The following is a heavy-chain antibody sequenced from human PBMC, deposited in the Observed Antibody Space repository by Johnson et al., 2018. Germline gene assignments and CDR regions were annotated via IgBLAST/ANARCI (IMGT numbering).Heavy chain of an antibody. CDR3: ARLRVYGHNWFDP. CDR1: GYSFTSYW. Sequence: VQLVESGAEVKKPGESLKISCKGSGYSFTSYWIGWVRQMPGKGLEWMGMIYPGDSDTRYSPSFPGKVTNAADKSISTASLQWSSLKASDTAMYHRARLRVYGHNWFDPWGQGTLVTVSS. D-gene: IGHD5/OR15-5a*01. V-gene: IGHV5-51*01. CDR2: IYPGDSDT. J-gene: IGHJ5*02.